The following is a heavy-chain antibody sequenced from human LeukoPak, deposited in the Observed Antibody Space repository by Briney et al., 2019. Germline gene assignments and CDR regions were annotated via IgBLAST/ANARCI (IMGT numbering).Heavy chain of an antibody. J-gene: IGHJ4*02. CDR3: ARAVSLAAADTRALGY. CDR2: INPSGGST. CDR1: GYTFTSYY. V-gene: IGHV1-46*01. D-gene: IGHD6-13*01. Sequence: GASVKVSCKASGYTFTSYYMHWVRQAPGQGLEWMGIINPSGGSTSYAQKFQGRVTMTRDTSTSTVYMELSSLRSEDTAVYYCARAVSLAAADTRALGYWGQGTLVTVSS.